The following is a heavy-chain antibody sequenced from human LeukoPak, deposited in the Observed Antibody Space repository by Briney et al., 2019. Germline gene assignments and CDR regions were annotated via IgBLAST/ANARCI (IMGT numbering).Heavy chain of an antibody. Sequence: GESLKISCKASGYSFTNYWIAWVRQMPGKGLEWMGSIFPADSDTRYSPSFQGQVTISADKSISTAYLQWRSLKASDTAMYYCARRRSGSGRPFDYWGQGTLVTVSS. J-gene: IGHJ4*02. CDR2: IFPADSDT. CDR1: GYSFTNYW. D-gene: IGHD3-10*01. V-gene: IGHV5-51*01. CDR3: ARRRSGSGRPFDY.